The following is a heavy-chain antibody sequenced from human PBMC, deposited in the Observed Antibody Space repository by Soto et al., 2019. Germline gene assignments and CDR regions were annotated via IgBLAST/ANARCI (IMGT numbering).Heavy chain of an antibody. Sequence: QLQLQESGPGLVKPSETLSLTCTVSGGSISSSSYYWGWIRQPPGKGLEWIGSIYYSGSTYYNPSLESRVTISVDTSNNQFPLKLSSVTAADTAVYYCARPLSTVAGYQFWFDPWGQGTLVTVSS. J-gene: IGHJ5*02. CDR1: GGSISSSSYY. V-gene: IGHV4-39*01. D-gene: IGHD6-19*01. CDR3: ARPLSTVAGYQFWFDP. CDR2: IYYSGST.